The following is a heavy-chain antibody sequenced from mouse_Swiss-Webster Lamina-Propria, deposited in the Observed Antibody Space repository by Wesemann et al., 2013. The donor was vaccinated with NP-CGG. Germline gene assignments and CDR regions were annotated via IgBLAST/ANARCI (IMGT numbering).Heavy chain of an antibody. CDR2: IWWNDDK. D-gene: IGHD4-1*01. V-gene: IGHV8-11*01. J-gene: IGHJ2*01. Sequence: GKGLEWLAHIWWNDDKYYNPALKSRLTISKDTSNNQVFLKIASVVTADTAAYYCARTGGDYWGQGTTLTVSS. CDR3: ARTGGDY.